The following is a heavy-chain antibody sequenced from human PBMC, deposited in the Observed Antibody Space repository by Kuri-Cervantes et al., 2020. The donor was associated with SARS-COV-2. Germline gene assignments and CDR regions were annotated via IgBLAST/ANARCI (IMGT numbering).Heavy chain of an antibody. V-gene: IGHV3-48*01. D-gene: IGHD3-22*01. Sequence: GGSLRLSCAASGFTFSSYSMNWVRQAPGKGLEWVSYISSSSSTIYYADSVKGRFTISRDNAKNSLYLQMNSLRAEDTAVYYCARDRSDSSGYFDYWGQGTLVTVSS. CDR3: ARDRSDSSGYFDY. J-gene: IGHJ4*02. CDR2: ISSSSSTI. CDR1: GFTFSSYS.